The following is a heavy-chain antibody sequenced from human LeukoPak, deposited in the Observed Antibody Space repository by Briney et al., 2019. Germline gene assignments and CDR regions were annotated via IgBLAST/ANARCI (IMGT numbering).Heavy chain of an antibody. CDR1: GGSISSSRYY. CDR2: IYYSGST. V-gene: IGHV4-39*02. J-gene: IGHJ4*02. Sequence: TSETLSLTCTVSGGSISSSRYYWGWIRQPPGRGLEWIGSIYYSGSTYYNPSLKSRVTISVDTSKNHFSLKLSSVTAADTAVYYCARQHCSGGDCCFFDWGQGTLVTVSS. CDR3: ARQHCSGGDCCFFD. D-gene: IGHD2-15*01.